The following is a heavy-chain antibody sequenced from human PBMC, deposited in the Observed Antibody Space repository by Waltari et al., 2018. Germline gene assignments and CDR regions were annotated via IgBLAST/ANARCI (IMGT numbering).Heavy chain of an antibody. D-gene: IGHD6-19*01. CDR2: IKQDGSEK. J-gene: IGHJ4*02. CDR1: GFTFSSYW. CDR3: ARDQRSRIAVADFDY. V-gene: IGHV3-7*01. Sequence: EVQLVESGGGLVQPGGSLRLSCAASGFTFSSYWMSWVRQAPGKGLEWVANIKQDGSEKYYVDYVKGRFTISRDNAKNSLYLQMNSLRAEDTAVYYCARDQRSRIAVADFDYWGQGTLVTVSS.